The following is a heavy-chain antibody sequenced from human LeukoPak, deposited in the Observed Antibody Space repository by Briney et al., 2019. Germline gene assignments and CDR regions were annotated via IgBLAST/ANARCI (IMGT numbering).Heavy chain of an antibody. J-gene: IGHJ5*02. Sequence: SETLSLTCTVSGGSISSSSYYWGWIRQPPGKGLEWIGSIYYSGSTYYNPSLKSRVTISEDTSKNQFSLKLSSVTAADTAVYYCARANCSSTSCYNALHNWFDPWGQGTLVTVSS. V-gene: IGHV4-39*07. D-gene: IGHD2-2*02. CDR2: IYYSGST. CDR3: ARANCSSTSCYNALHNWFDP. CDR1: GGSISSSSYY.